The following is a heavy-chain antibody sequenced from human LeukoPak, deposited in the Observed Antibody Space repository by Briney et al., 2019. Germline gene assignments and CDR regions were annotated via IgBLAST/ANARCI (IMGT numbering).Heavy chain of an antibody. J-gene: IGHJ5*02. D-gene: IGHD6-13*01. Sequence: SETLSLTCAVYGGSFSGYYWSRIRQPPGKGLEWIGEINHSGSTNYNPSLKSRVTISVDTSKNQFSLKLSSVTAADTAVYYCARAKGYSSSWYNWFDPWGQGTLVTVSS. CDR3: ARAKGYSSSWYNWFDP. CDR2: INHSGST. V-gene: IGHV4-34*01. CDR1: GGSFSGYY.